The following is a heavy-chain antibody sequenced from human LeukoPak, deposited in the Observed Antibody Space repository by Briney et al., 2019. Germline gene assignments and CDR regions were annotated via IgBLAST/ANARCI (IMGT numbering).Heavy chain of an antibody. V-gene: IGHV3-30*02. CDR3: AKGGYYDSSGYLDY. CDR1: GFTFSSYG. D-gene: IGHD3-22*01. J-gene: IGHJ4*02. Sequence: GTLRLSCAASGFTFSSYGMHWVRQAPGKGLEWVAFIRYDGSNKYYADSVKGRFTISRDNPKNTLYLQMNSLRAEDTAVYYCAKGGYYDSSGYLDYWGQGTLVTVSS. CDR2: IRYDGSNK.